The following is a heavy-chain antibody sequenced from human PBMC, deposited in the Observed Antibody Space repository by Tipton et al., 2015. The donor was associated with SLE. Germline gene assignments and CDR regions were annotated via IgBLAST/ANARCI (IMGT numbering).Heavy chain of an antibody. V-gene: IGHV4-61*02. D-gene: IGHD2-15*01. CDR2: IYSKGST. CDR3: ARAPANCSGGGCSSFRWFDH. J-gene: IGHJ5*02. Sequence: TLSLTCTVSGVSISNGGYYWTWIRQPAGKGLEWIGRIYSKGSTNSNPSLKSRVTISVDTSKNQFSLKLNSVTPDDTAVYYCARAPANCSGGGCSSFRWFDHWAQGTLVTVSS. CDR1: GVSISNGGYY.